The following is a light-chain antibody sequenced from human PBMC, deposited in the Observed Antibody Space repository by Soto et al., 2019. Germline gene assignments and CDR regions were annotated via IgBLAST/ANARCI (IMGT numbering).Light chain of an antibody. CDR3: QFNDRRNRGL. CDR1: SGSIASNY. Sequence: NFMLTQPHSVSESPGKTVTISCTRSSGSIASNYVQWYQQRPGSSPTTVIYEDNQRPSGVPDRFSGSIDSSSNSASLTISGLKTEDEADYNFQFNDRRNRGLLGGGTKLPFL. CDR2: EDN. J-gene: IGLJ2*01. V-gene: IGLV6-57*01.